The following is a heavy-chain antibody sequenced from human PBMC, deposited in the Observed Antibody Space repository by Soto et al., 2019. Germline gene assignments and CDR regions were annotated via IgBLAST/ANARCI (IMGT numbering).Heavy chain of an antibody. J-gene: IGHJ6*02. D-gene: IGHD1-26*01. V-gene: IGHV3-33*01. CDR2: IWHDGNNK. CDR3: ASDLVGASDSYGLDV. CDR1: GFTFSNYG. Sequence: GGSLRLSCAASGFTFSNYGMHWVRQAPGKGLEWVAIIWHDGNNKYYADSVRGRFIISRDNSKNRLYLQMNSLRAEDTAVYYCASDLVGASDSYGLDVWGQGTPVTISS.